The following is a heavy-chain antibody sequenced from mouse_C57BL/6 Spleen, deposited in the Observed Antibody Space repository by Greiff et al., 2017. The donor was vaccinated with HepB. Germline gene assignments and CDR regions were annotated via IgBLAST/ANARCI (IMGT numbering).Heavy chain of an antibody. D-gene: IGHD1-1*01. CDR3: ARSNGSPFAY. CDR1: GYTFTSYW. Sequence: LVRPGSSVKLSCKASGYTFTSYWMHWVKQRPIQGLEWIGNIDPSDSETHYNQKFKDKATLTVDKSSSTAYMQLSSLTSEDSAVYYCARSNGSPFAYWGQGTLVTVSA. J-gene: IGHJ3*01. V-gene: IGHV1-52*01. CDR2: IDPSDSET.